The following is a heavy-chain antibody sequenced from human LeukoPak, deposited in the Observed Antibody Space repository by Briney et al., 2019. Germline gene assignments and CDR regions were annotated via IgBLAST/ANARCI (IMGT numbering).Heavy chain of an antibody. Sequence: PGGSLRLSCAASGFTFSSHTMNWVRQAPGKGLEWVSAISGSGGSTYYADSVKGRFTISRDNSKNTLYLQMNSLRAEDTAVYYCAKGSCSSISCYGDYWGQGTLVTVSS. J-gene: IGHJ4*02. CDR1: GFTFSSHT. D-gene: IGHD2-2*01. CDR3: AKGSCSSISCYGDY. V-gene: IGHV3-23*01. CDR2: ISGSGGST.